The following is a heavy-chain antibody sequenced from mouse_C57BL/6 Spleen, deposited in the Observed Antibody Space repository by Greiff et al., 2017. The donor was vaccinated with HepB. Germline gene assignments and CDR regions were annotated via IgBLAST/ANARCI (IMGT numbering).Heavy chain of an antibody. D-gene: IGHD2-2*01. Sequence: VQLQQSGPELEKPGASVKISCKASGYAFSSSWMNWVKQRPGKGLEWIGRIYPGDGDTNYNGKFKGKATLTADKSSSTAYMQLSSLTSEDSAVYFCARGGVYGYDGGYYAMDYWGQGTSVTVSS. V-gene: IGHV1-82*01. J-gene: IGHJ4*01. CDR2: IYPGDGDT. CDR1: GYAFSSSW. CDR3: ARGGVYGYDGGYYAMDY.